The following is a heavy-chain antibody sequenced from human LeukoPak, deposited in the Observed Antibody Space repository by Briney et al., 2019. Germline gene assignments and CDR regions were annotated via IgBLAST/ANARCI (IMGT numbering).Heavy chain of an antibody. CDR2: IYYSGST. J-gene: IGHJ4*02. D-gene: IGHD3-16*01. CDR3: SRGGGTSNPAFDY. CDR1: GGSISSSSYY. V-gene: IGHV4-39*07. Sequence: SETLSLTCTVSGGSISSSSYYWGWIRQPPGKGLEWIGSIYYSGSTYYNPSLKSRVTISVDTSKNQFSLKLSSVTAADTAVYYCSRGGGTSNPAFDYWGQGTLVTVSS.